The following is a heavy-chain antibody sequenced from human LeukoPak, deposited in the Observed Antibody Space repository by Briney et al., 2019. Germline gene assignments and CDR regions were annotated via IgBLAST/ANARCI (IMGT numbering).Heavy chain of an antibody. V-gene: IGHV3-23*01. D-gene: IGHD2-15*01. CDR1: GFSFTSYG. J-gene: IGHJ6*02. CDR3: VKVLSRGGGPAMDV. CDR2: ISGSGDST. Sequence: GGSLSLSCAASGFSFTSYGMRWVRQAPGKGLEWVSAISGSGDSTYYGDSVKGRFTISRDNAKNTLYRQMNSLRAEDTAVYYCVKVLSRGGGPAMDVWGPGTTVTVSS.